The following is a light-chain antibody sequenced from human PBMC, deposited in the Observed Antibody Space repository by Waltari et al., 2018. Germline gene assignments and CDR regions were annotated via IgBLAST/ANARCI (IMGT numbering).Light chain of an antibody. Sequence: EIQMTQSPSSLSASVGDRVTITCRAGQKINGYLNWYQHKPGKAPKLLIYGASNLQTGVPSRFSGSESGTDFTLTINSLQPEDFATYFCQQTYSTPGITFGQGTRLEI. J-gene: IGKJ5*01. CDR1: QKINGY. V-gene: IGKV1-39*01. CDR2: GAS. CDR3: QQTYSTPGIT.